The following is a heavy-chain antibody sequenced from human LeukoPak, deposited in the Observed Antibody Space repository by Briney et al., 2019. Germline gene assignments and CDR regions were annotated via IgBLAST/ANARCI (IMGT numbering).Heavy chain of an antibody. V-gene: IGHV3-30*18. Sequence: GGSVRLSCAASGFTFSSYGMHWVRQAPGKGLEWVAVISYDGSNKYYADSVKGRFTISRDNSKNTLYLQMNSLRAEDTAVYYCAKSGSSYFDYWGQGTLVTVSS. CDR2: ISYDGSNK. CDR3: AKSGSSYFDY. J-gene: IGHJ4*02. CDR1: GFTFSSYG. D-gene: IGHD6-6*01.